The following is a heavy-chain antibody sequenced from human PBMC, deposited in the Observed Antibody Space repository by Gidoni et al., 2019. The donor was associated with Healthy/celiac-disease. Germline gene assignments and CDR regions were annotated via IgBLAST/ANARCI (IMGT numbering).Heavy chain of an antibody. CDR2: ISYDGSNK. Sequence: QVQLVESGGGVVQPGRSLSLSCAASGFTFSSYGLHWVRQAPGKGLEWVSVISYDGSNKYYADSVKGRFTISRDNSKNTLYLQMNSLRAEDTALYYCVTYYYDSSGFYWGQGTLVTVSS. V-gene: IGHV3-30*03. D-gene: IGHD3-22*01. CDR3: VTYYYDSSGFY. CDR1: GFTFSSYG. J-gene: IGHJ4*02.